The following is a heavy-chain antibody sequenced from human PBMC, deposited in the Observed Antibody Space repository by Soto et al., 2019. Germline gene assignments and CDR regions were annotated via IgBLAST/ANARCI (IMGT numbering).Heavy chain of an antibody. Sequence: GGSLRLSCAASGFTFSSYGMHWVRQAPGKGLEWVAVISYDGSNKYYADSVKGRFTISRDNSKNTLYLQMNSLRAEDTAVYYCAKAFFGPQLLWFEYGMDVWGQGTTVTVSS. D-gene: IGHD3-10*01. J-gene: IGHJ6*02. CDR1: GFTFSSYG. CDR2: ISYDGSNK. CDR3: AKAFFGPQLLWFEYGMDV. V-gene: IGHV3-30*18.